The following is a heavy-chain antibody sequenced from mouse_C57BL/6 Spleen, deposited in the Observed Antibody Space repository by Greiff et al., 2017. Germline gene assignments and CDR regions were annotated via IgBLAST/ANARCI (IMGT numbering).Heavy chain of an antibody. CDR3: TTPSYGSLWYFDV. CDR1: GFNIQDYY. J-gene: IGHJ1*03. Sequence: EVNVVESGAELVRPGASVKLSCTASGFNIQDYYMPWVKQRPDQGLEWIGRIVPEVGDTEYAPKFQGKAPMTADTSSNPAYLQLSSLTSEDTAVYYCTTPSYGSLWYFDVWGTGTTVTVSS. V-gene: IGHV14-1*01. CDR2: IVPEVGDT. D-gene: IGHD1-1*01.